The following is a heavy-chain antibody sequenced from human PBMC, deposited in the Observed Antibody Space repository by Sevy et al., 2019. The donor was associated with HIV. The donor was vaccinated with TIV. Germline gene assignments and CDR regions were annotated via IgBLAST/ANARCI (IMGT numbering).Heavy chain of an antibody. CDR1: GGSLVSPTFY. D-gene: IGHD3-16*01. CDR2: LHYGGNT. Sequence: SETLSLTCTASGGSLVSPTFYWGRVPQPPGERLELIAALHYGGNTYYNPSLKDRRAMSIDTSKNQFSLTLTSVTAADAAVYHCVRDHHLRGRHWFDSWGQGALVTVSS. V-gene: IGHV4-39*02. CDR3: VRDHHLRGRHWFDS. J-gene: IGHJ5*01.